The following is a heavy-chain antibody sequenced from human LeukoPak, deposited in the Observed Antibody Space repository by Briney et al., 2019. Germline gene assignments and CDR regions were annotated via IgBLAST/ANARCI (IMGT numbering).Heavy chain of an antibody. D-gene: IGHD1-26*01. CDR1: GGSISSYY. J-gene: IGHJ4*02. Sequence: PSETLSLTCTVSGGSISSYYWSWIRQPPGKGLEWIGYIYYGGSTNYNPSLKSRVTISVDTSKNQFPLKLSSVTAADTAVYHCAREHPSIVGATDYFDYWGQGTLVTVSS. CDR3: AREHPSIVGATDYFDY. CDR2: IYYGGST. V-gene: IGHV4-59*01.